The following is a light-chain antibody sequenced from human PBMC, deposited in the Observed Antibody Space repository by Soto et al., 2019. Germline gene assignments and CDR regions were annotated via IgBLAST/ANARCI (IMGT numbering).Light chain of an antibody. CDR1: SSDVGGYNS. V-gene: IGLV2-8*01. J-gene: IGLJ2*01. CDR2: EVS. Sequence: QSALTQPPSASESPGQSVTISCTGTSSDVGGYNSVSWYQQHPGKAPKLMISEVSKRPSGVPDRFSGSKSGNTASLTVSGLQAEDEADYYCSSFAGNNNLVFGGGTKLTVL. CDR3: SSFAGNNNLV.